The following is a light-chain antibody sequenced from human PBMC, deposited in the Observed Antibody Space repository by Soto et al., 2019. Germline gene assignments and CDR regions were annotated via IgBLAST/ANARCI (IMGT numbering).Light chain of an antibody. CDR3: QSYDSSLSGFVV. Sequence: QSVLTQPPSVSGAPGQRVTISCTGSSSNIGAGYEVHWYQQLPGTAPKLLIYGNSNRPSGVADRFSGSKSGTSASLAITGLQAEDEADYYCQSYDSSLSGFVVFGGGTKLTVL. CDR2: GNS. J-gene: IGLJ2*01. V-gene: IGLV1-40*01. CDR1: SSNIGAGYE.